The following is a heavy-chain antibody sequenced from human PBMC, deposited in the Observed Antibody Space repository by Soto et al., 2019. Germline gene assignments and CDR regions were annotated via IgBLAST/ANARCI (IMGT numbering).Heavy chain of an antibody. V-gene: IGHV1-24*01. J-gene: IGHJ4*02. CDR2: FDPEDGET. Sequence: ASVKASCKVSGYTLTELSMHWVRQVPGKGLEWMGGFDPEDGETIYAQKFQGRVTMTEDTSTDTAYMELSSLRSEDTAVYYCATSKDLEWLLYDYWGQGTLVTVSS. CDR3: ATSKDLEWLLYDY. D-gene: IGHD3-3*01. CDR1: GYTLTELS.